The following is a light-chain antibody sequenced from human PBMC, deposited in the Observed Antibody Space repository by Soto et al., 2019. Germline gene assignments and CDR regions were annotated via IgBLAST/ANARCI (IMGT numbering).Light chain of an antibody. J-gene: IGKJ5*01. CDR3: QQYDHHPIT. CDR1: QDISNY. CDR2: DAS. V-gene: IGKV1-33*01. Sequence: DVHMTQSPSSLSASVGNTITITCQATQDISNYLNWYQQKPGQAPKLLIYDASKLETGVPSRFSGSGSGTDFTLTISSLKTEDFATYHCQQYDHHPITFGHGTRLEIK.